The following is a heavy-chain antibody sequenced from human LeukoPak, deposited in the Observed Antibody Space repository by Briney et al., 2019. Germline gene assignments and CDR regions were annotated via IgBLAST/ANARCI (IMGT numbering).Heavy chain of an antibody. D-gene: IGHD3-9*01. Sequence: GGSLRLSCAASGFTFSSYGMHWVRQAPGKGLEWVAVISYDGSNKYYADSVKGRFTISRDNSKNTLYLQTNSLRAEDTAVYYCAKVTLRYFDWLLSPIDYWGQGTLVTVSS. J-gene: IGHJ4*02. CDR1: GFTFSSYG. CDR2: ISYDGSNK. V-gene: IGHV3-30*18. CDR3: AKVTLRYFDWLLSPIDY.